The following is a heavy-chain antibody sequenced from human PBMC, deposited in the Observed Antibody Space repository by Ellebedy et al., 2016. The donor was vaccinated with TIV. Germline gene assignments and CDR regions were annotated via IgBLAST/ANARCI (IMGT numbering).Heavy chain of an antibody. CDR3: ARDPYGDYYFDY. CDR1: GFTFSSYW. Sequence: GGSLRLXCAASGFTFSSYWMSWVRQAPGKGLEWVANIKEDGSEKYYVDSVKGRFTISRDNAKNSLYLQMNSLRAEDTAVYYCARDPYGDYYFDYWGRGTLVTVSS. D-gene: IGHD4-17*01. V-gene: IGHV3-7*01. CDR2: IKEDGSEK. J-gene: IGHJ4*02.